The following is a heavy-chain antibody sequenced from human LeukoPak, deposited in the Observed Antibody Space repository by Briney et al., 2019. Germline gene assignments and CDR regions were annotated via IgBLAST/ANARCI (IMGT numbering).Heavy chain of an antibody. D-gene: IGHD4-17*01. CDR2: IIPIFGTA. V-gene: IGHV1-69*13. CDR3: ARDTQYGDYAFYFDY. CDR1: GGTFSSYA. Sequence: SVKVSCKASGGTFSSYAISWVRQAPGQGLEWMGGIIPIFGTANYAQKFQGRVTITADESTSTAYMELSSLRSEVTAVYYCARDTQYGDYAFYFDYWGQGTLVTVSS. J-gene: IGHJ4*02.